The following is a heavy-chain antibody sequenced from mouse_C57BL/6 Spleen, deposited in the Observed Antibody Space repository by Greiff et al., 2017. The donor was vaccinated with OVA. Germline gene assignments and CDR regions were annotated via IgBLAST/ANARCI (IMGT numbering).Heavy chain of an antibody. Sequence: DVKLVESGGGLVKPGGSLKLSCAASGFTFSSYTMSWVRQTPEKRLEWVATISGGGGNTYYPDSVKGRFTISRDNAKNTLYLQMSSLRSEDTALYYCARHEVTRFAYWGQGTLVTVSA. V-gene: IGHV5-9*01. CDR1: GFTFSSYT. D-gene: IGHD2-2*01. J-gene: IGHJ3*01. CDR2: ISGGGGNT. CDR3: ARHEVTRFAY.